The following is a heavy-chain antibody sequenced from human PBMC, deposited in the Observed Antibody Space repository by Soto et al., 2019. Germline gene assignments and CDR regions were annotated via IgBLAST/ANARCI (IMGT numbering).Heavy chain of an antibody. CDR2: IDWDDDK. V-gene: IGHV2-70*01. Sequence: SGPTLVNPTQTLTLTCTFSGFSLSTSGMCVSWIRQPPGKALEWLALIDWDDDKYYSTSLKTRLTISKDTSKNQVVLTMTNMDPVDTATYYCARVPMTTVNYGMDVWGQGTTVTVSS. D-gene: IGHD4-4*01. CDR3: ARVPMTTVNYGMDV. CDR1: GFSLSTSGMC. J-gene: IGHJ6*02.